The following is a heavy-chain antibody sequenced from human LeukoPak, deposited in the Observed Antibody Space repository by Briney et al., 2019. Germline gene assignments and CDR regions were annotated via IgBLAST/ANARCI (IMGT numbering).Heavy chain of an antibody. CDR3: GRDVGP. CDR1: GFSVSSNY. CDR2: IYSGGNT. V-gene: IGHV3-53*01. J-gene: IGHJ5*02. Sequence: GGSLRLSCPVSGFSVSSNYMSWVRQTPGKGLEWVSVIYSGGNTYYADSVKGRFTISRDSSKNTMYLQMNSLRVEDTAMYYCGRDVGPWGQGTLVTVSS.